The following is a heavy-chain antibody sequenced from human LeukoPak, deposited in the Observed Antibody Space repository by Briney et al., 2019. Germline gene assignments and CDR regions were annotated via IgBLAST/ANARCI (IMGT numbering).Heavy chain of an antibody. J-gene: IGHJ4*02. Sequence: GESLQISCKGSGFRFTSYWISWVRQMPGKGLEWMGRIDPSDSYTNYSPSFQGHVTISTDKSISTAYLQWSSLKASDTAMYYCARHYYGSGSVSVDYWGQGTLVTVSS. CDR1: GFRFTSYW. CDR2: IDPSDSYT. D-gene: IGHD3-10*01. CDR3: ARHYYGSGSVSVDY. V-gene: IGHV5-10-1*01.